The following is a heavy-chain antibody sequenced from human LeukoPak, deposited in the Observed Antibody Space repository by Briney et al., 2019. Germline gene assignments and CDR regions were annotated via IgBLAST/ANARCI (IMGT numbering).Heavy chain of an antibody. CDR2: ISYDGSNK. Sequence: SCKASGGTFSSYAICWVRQAPGKGLEWVAVISYDGSNKYYADSVKGRFTISRDNSKNTLYLQMNSLRAEDTAVYYCARASGSYYLDGMDVWGKGTTVTVSS. CDR1: GGTFSSYA. D-gene: IGHD3-10*01. CDR3: ARASGSYYLDGMDV. J-gene: IGHJ6*04. V-gene: IGHV3-30*04.